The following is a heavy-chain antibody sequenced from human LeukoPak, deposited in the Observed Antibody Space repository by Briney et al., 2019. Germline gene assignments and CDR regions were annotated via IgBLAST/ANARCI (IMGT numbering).Heavy chain of an antibody. CDR2: INPNSGGT. D-gene: IGHD3-3*01. J-gene: IGHJ4*02. Sequence: ASVKVSCKASGYTFTGYYMHWVRHAPGQGLEWMGRINPNSGGTNYAQKFQGRVTMTRDTAISTAYMELSRLRSDDTAVYYCASRRDFWSGDTFDYWGQGTLVTVSS. V-gene: IGHV1-2*06. CDR1: GYTFTGYY. CDR3: ASRRDFWSGDTFDY.